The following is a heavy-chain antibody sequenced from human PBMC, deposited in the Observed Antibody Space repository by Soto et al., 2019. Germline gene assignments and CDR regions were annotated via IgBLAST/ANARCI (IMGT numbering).Heavy chain of an antibody. J-gene: IGHJ4*02. CDR1: GYTFINYY. CDR3: ARDLAAGDY. V-gene: IGHV1-46*01. D-gene: IGHD6-25*01. Sequence: QVQLVQSGAEVKKPGASVNISCKASGYTFINYYIHWVRQAPGQGLEWMAIINPTGGSTNYAQRFQGRVTLTMDTFTTTVYMELSSLRFEDTAVYYCARDLAAGDYWGQGTLVTVSS. CDR2: INPTGGST.